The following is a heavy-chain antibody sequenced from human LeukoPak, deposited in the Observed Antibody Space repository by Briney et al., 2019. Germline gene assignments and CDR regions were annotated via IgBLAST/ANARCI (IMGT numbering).Heavy chain of an antibody. CDR1: GGSITTSDNY. CDR3: ARDAPITL. V-gene: IGHV4-39*07. J-gene: IGHJ4*02. Sequence: SETLSLTCIVSGGSITTSDNYWGWIRQPPGKGLEWIGSIHHSGSTYYNPSLKSRVTMSIDRSTNQFSLKLSSVTAADTAVYYCARDAPITLWGQGTLVTVSS. D-gene: IGHD5-24*01. CDR2: IHHSGST.